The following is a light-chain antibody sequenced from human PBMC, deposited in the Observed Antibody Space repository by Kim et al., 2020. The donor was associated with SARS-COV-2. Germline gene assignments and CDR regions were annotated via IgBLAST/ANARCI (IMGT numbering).Light chain of an antibody. Sequence: EIVMAQFPATLSVSPGERATLSCRASQSVSDNLAWYQQNPGQAPRLLIYGASTRATGIPARFSGSGSGTEFTLTITSLQSEDFAIYYCQHYNNWPPWTFGQGTKVDIK. CDR1: QSVSDN. CDR3: QHYNNWPPWT. CDR2: GAS. J-gene: IGKJ1*01. V-gene: IGKV3-15*01.